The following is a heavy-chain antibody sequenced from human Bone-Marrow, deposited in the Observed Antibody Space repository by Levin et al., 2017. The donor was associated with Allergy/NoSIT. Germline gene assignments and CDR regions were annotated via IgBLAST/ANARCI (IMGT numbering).Heavy chain of an antibody. V-gene: IGHV3-7*01. J-gene: IGHJ5*02. D-gene: IGHD6-13*01. CDR1: GFTFSNYW. CDR3: VAGIVAADH. Sequence: GGSLRLSCVASGFTFSNYWMTWVRQAPGKGLEFVANIKKDGTDKHYVDSVRGRFTVSRDNAKNSFYLQMNGLRVEDTALYYCVAGIVAADHWGQGTLVSVSS. CDR2: IKKDGTDK.